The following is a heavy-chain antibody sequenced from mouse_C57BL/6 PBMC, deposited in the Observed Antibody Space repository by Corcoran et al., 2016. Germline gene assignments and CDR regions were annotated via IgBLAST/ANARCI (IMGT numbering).Heavy chain of an antibody. CDR3: ARIGVVARYFDV. CDR1: GYTFTDYN. J-gene: IGHJ1*03. CDR2: INPNNGGT. V-gene: IGHV1-22*01. Sequence: EVQLQQSGPELVKPGASVKMSCKASGYTFTDYNMHWVKQSHGKSLEWIGYINPNNGGTSYNQKFKGKATLTVNKSSSTAYMELRSLTSEDSAVYYCARIGVVARYFDVWGTGTTVTVSS. D-gene: IGHD1-1*01.